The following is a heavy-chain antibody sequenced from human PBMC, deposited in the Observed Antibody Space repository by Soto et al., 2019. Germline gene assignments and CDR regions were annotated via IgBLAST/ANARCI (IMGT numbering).Heavy chain of an antibody. CDR1: GFTFSSYG. J-gene: IGHJ6*02. D-gene: IGHD6-13*01. CDR2: ISYDGSNK. V-gene: IGHV3-30*18. Sequence: PGGSLRLSCAASGFTFSSYGMHWVRQAPGKGLEWVAVISYDGSNKYYADYVKGRFTISRDNSKNTLYLQMNSLRAEDTAVYYCAKDLGRKIAAAGGWGQGTTVTVSS. CDR3: AKDLGRKIAAAGG.